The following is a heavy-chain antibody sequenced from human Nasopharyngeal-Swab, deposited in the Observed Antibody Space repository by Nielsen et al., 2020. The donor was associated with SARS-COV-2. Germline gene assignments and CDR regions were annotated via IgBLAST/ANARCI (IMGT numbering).Heavy chain of an antibody. CDR2: IIPIFGTA. D-gene: IGHD6-13*01. V-gene: IGHV1-69*05. CDR3: ATLSGYSSSWYYFDY. CDR1: GGTFSSYA. J-gene: IGHJ4*02. Sequence: SVKVSCKASGGTFSSYAISWVRQAPGQGLEWMGGIIPIFGTANYAQKLQGRVTITRDTSASTAYMELSSLRSEDTAVYYCATLSGYSSSWYYFDYWGQGTLVTVSS.